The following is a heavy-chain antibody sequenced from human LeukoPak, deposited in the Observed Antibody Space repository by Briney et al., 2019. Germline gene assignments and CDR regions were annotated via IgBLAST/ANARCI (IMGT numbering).Heavy chain of an antibody. CDR1: GGSISSYY. J-gene: IGHJ5*02. V-gene: IGHV4-59*08. Sequence: SETLSLTCTVSGGSISSYYWSWIRQPPGKGLEWIGYIYYSGSTNYNPSLKSRVTISVDTSKNQFSLKLSSVTAADTAVYYCAGGIVVVVAAKGWFDPWGQGTLVTVSS. CDR2: IYYSGST. D-gene: IGHD2-15*01. CDR3: AGGIVVVVAAKGWFDP.